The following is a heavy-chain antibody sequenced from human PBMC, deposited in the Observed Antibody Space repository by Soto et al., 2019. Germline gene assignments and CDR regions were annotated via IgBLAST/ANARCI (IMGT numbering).Heavy chain of an antibody. CDR2: IYHSGTT. CDR3: VRLLTGYYFIDY. Sequence: NPSETLSLTCTDPVGSLTPSTYSWGRIRQPPGKGLEWIGTIYHSGTTYDNPSLKSRVAISVDTSKNQFSLRLSSVTAADTAVYFCVRLLTGYYFIDYWGQGTLVTVSS. CDR1: VGSLTPSTYS. J-gene: IGHJ4*02. V-gene: IGHV4-39*01. D-gene: IGHD3-9*01.